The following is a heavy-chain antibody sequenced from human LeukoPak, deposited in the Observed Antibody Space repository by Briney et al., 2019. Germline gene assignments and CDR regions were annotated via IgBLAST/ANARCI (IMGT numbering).Heavy chain of an antibody. CDR1: GYSFTTHW. CDR3: ARQTDYYFDY. V-gene: IGHV5-51*01. CDR2: IYPGDSDT. J-gene: IGHJ4*02. Sequence: GESLKISCKGSGYSFTTHWIAWVRQMPGKGLEWMGIIYPGDSDTRYSPSFQGQVTISADKSISTAYLQWSSLKASDTAMYYCARQTDYYFDYWGQGTLVTVSS.